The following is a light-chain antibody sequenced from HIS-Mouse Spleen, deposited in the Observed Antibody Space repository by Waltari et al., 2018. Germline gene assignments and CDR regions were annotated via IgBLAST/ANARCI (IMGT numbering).Light chain of an antibody. Sequence: QSALTQPASVSGSPGQSITISCTGTSSDVGGYNYVSWYQQHPGKAPKLMIYDGSNRPSGVSNRFSGSKSGNTASLTISGLQAEEEADYYCSSYTSSSTVVFGGGTKLTVL. J-gene: IGLJ2*01. CDR3: SSYTSSSTVV. V-gene: IGLV2-14*03. CDR2: DGS. CDR1: SSDVGGYNY.